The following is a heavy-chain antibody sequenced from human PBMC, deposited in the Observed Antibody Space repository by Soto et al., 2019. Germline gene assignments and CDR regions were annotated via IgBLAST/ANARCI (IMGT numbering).Heavy chain of an antibody. Sequence: SGGSLRLSCAASGFTFRSYGVHWVRQASGKGLEWVSIIWYDGSNKYYADSVEGRFTISRDNSKNTLYLQMNSLRAEDTAVYYWARDHGTSSSGVLIKGTDYGAQGTRVTVS. CDR3: ARDHGTSSSGVLIKGTDY. CDR1: GFTFRSYG. J-gene: IGHJ4*02. D-gene: IGHD3-3*01. V-gene: IGHV3-33*01. CDR2: IWYDGSNK.